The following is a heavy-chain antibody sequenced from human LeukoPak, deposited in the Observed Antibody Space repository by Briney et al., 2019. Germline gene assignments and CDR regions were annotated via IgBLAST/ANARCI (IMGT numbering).Heavy chain of an antibody. CDR3: ARSNYYDSSGYYHGVDY. V-gene: IGHV1-69*13. CDR1: GGTFSGYA. J-gene: IGHJ4*02. CDR2: IIPIFGTA. D-gene: IGHD3-22*01. Sequence: SVKVSCKASGGTFSGYAISWVRQAPGQGLEWMGGIIPIFGTANYAQKFQGRVTITADESTSTAYMELSSLRSEDTAVYYCARSNYYDSSGYYHGVDYWGQGTLVTVSS.